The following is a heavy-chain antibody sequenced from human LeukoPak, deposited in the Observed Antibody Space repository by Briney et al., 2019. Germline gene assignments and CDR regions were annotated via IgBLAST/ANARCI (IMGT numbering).Heavy chain of an antibody. V-gene: IGHV5-10-1*01. D-gene: IGHD3-3*01. CDR3: ARDLSRNCFDP. CDR2: IDPSDSYS. CDR1: GYSFTSHR. J-gene: IGHJ5*02. Sequence: GESLKISCKGSGYSFTSHRITWVRRMPGKGLEWMGRIDPSDSYSNYSPSFQGHVTISVDKSISTAYLQWSSLKASDTAMYYCARDLSRNCFDPWGQGTLVIVSS.